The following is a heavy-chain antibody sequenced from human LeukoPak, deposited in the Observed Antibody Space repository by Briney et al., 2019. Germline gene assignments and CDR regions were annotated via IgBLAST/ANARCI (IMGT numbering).Heavy chain of an antibody. CDR3: ARVDTSGSYSGYFDL. CDR2: INHSGST. J-gene: IGHJ2*01. CDR1: GGSFSGYY. Sequence: SETLSLTCAVYGGSFSGYYWSWIRQPPGKGLEWIGEINHSGSTNYNPSLKSRVTISVDTSKNQFSLKLSSVTAADTAVYYCARVDTSGSYSGYFDLWGRGTLVTVSS. V-gene: IGHV4-34*01. D-gene: IGHD1-26*01.